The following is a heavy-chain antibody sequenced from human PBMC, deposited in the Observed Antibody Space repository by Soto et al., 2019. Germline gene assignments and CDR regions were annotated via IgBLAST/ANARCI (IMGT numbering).Heavy chain of an antibody. Sequence: AAVKVSCKASGYPLTSYDINWVRQATGQGLEWMGWMNPNSGNTGYAQKFQGRVTMTRNTSISTAYMELSSLRSEDTAVYYCARVPKKQRPRGWFDSRGQGTLVTVSS. J-gene: IGHJ5*01. CDR3: ARVPKKQRPRGWFDS. CDR1: GYPLTSYD. D-gene: IGHD6-25*01. CDR2: MNPNSGNT. V-gene: IGHV1-8*01.